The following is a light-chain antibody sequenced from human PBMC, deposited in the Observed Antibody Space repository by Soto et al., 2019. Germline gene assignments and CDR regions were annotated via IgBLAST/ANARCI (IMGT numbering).Light chain of an antibody. CDR3: HQYHIAPIT. CDR2: WAS. Sequence: DIVMTQSPDSLAVSLGERATIHCKSSQSVLYSSNNKNYLAWYQRKPGQPPKLLIYWASIRESGVPDRFSGSGSVTDFTLTIDSLQAEDVAVYYCHQYHIAPITVGGATKVDIK. J-gene: IGKJ4*01. V-gene: IGKV4-1*01. CDR1: QSVLYSSNNKNY.